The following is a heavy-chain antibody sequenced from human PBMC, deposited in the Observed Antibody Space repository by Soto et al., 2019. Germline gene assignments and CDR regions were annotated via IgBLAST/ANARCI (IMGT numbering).Heavy chain of an antibody. V-gene: IGHV3-23*01. CDR1: GFTFGNYG. CDR3: ARDGQLVINYFDY. J-gene: IGHJ4*02. CDR2: ISSSSRRT. Sequence: PGGSLRLSCXTSGFTFGNYGMGWVRQAPGKGLYWVSGISSSSRRTYYADSVRGRFTISRDNSKNTLYLQMNSLRAEDTAVYYCARDGQLVINYFDYWGQGTLVTVSS. D-gene: IGHD6-13*01.